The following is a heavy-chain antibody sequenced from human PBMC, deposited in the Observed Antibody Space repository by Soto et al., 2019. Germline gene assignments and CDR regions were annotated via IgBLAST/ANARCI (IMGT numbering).Heavy chain of an antibody. CDR2: ISSSGSSI. CDR3: ARDWDIAARFDP. D-gene: IGHD6-6*01. CDR1: GFTFSDSY. Sequence: QVQLVESGGGLVKPGGSLRLSCAASGFTFSDSYMSWIRQAPGKGLEWVSYISSSGSSISYADSVKGRFTISRDSAKNSLYLQMNSLRVEDTAVYYCARDWDIAARFDPWGQGTLVTVSS. V-gene: IGHV3-11*01. J-gene: IGHJ5*02.